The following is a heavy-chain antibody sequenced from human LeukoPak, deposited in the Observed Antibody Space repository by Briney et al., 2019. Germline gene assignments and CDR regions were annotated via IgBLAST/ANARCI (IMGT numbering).Heavy chain of an antibody. CDR3: AKNLVAPGGDYYFDY. V-gene: IGHV3-23*01. CDR2: ISSSGGST. Sequence: PGGSLRLSCTASGFTFSNYAMSWVRQAPGKGLEWVSGISSSGGSTYYADSVKGRFTISRDNSKNTLYLQMNSLRAEDTAIYYCAKNLVAPGGDYYFDYWGQGILVTVSS. J-gene: IGHJ4*02. D-gene: IGHD2-8*02. CDR1: GFTFSNYA.